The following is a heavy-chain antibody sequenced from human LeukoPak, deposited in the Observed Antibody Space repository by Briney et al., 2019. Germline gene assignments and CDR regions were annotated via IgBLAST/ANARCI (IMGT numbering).Heavy chain of an antibody. Sequence: AASVKVSCKASGGTFSSYAISWVRQAPGQGLEWMGGIIPIFGTANYAQKFQGRVTITADESTSTAYMELSSLRSEDTAVYYCARVGDYYGSGKEIVRNDYWGQGTLVTVSS. V-gene: IGHV1-69*13. J-gene: IGHJ4*02. CDR2: IIPIFGTA. D-gene: IGHD3-10*01. CDR3: ARVGDYYGSGKEIVRNDY. CDR1: GGTFSSYA.